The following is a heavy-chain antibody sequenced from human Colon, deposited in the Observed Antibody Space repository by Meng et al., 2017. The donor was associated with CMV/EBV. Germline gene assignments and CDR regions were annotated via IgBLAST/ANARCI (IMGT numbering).Heavy chain of an antibody. CDR1: GFTFSNYV. CDR2: ISGSGAST. J-gene: IGHJ4*02. CDR3: AKDARTSLEWILTHYIDF. D-gene: IGHD3-3*01. V-gene: IGHV3-23*01. Sequence: GESLKISCAVSGFTFSNYVMSWVRQAPGKGLQWVSGISGSGASTDYADSVKGRFTIPRDNSKNTLYLQMNSLRGEDTAVYYCAKDARTSLEWILTHYIDFWGQGTLVTVSS.